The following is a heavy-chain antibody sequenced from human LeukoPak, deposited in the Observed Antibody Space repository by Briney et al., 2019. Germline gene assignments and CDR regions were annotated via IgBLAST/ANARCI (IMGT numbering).Heavy chain of an antibody. J-gene: IGHJ4*02. CDR3: ARYPDSSGPFDY. CDR1: GDSINSGGSY. Sequence: KTSETLSLSCTVSGDSINSGGSYWSWIRQHPGKGLEWIAYIYYSGTTYYNPSLKSRVTISVDTSKNQFSLRLSSVTAADTAVHYCARYPDSSGPFDYWGQGTLVTVSS. D-gene: IGHD6-25*01. CDR2: IYYSGTT. V-gene: IGHV4-31*03.